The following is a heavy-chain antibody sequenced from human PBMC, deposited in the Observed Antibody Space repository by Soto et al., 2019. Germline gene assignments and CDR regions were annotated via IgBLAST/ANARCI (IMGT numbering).Heavy chain of an antibody. CDR2: IYPGDSET. Sequence: EVQLVQSGAEVKKPGESLKISCKGFGYSFTSYHIVWVRQMPGKGLEWMGIIYPGDSETRYSPSLQGQVTMSADKSTTNAYLQWSSLKASDTAMYYCARRSYCDGDCTRRPYDYYGMDVWGQGTTVTVSS. CDR1: GYSFTSYH. J-gene: IGHJ6*02. D-gene: IGHD2-21*02. V-gene: IGHV5-51*01. CDR3: ARRSYCDGDCTRRPYDYYGMDV.